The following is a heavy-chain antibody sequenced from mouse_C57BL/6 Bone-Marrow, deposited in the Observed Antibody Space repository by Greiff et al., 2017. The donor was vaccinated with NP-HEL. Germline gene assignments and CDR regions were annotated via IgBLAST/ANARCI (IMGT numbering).Heavy chain of an antibody. D-gene: IGHD1-1*01. Sequence: EVQLQESVAELVRPGASVKLSCTASGFNIKNTYMHWVKQRPEQGLEWIGRIDPANGNTKYAPKFQGKATITADTSSNTAYLQLSSLTSEDTAIYYCARPYYGSSPWFAYWGQGTLVTVSA. CDR2: IDPANGNT. J-gene: IGHJ3*01. CDR3: ARPYYGSSPWFAY. V-gene: IGHV14-3*01. CDR1: GFNIKNTY.